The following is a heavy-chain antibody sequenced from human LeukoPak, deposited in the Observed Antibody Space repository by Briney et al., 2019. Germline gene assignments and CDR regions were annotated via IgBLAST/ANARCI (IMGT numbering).Heavy chain of an antibody. CDR1: GYTFTSYG. CDR3: ARDRQCGY. V-gene: IGHV1-18*01. Sequence: GASVTVSCKASGYTFTSYGISWVRQAPGQGLEWMGWSSACNGNTNYAPKNKARVTMTTDTSTSTAYVELRSQRSDDTAVYYCARDRQCGYWGQGTLVTVSS. J-gene: IGHJ4*02. CDR2: SSACNGNT. D-gene: IGHD2-21*01.